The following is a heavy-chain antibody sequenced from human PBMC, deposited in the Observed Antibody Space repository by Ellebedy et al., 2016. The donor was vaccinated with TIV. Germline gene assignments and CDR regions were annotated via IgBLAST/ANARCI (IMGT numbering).Heavy chain of an antibody. J-gene: IGHJ3*02. CDR2: VYTSGTT. D-gene: IGHD6-19*01. Sequence: SETLSLTCTVSGGSISSYYWSWIRQPAGEGLEWIGRVYTSGTTIYNPSLRSRVTMYLDTFKNRISLNLTSVTAADTAVYYCARSVRPAVATAGTFDIWGQGTMVTVSS. CDR1: GGSISSYY. V-gene: IGHV4-4*07. CDR3: ARSVRPAVATAGTFDI.